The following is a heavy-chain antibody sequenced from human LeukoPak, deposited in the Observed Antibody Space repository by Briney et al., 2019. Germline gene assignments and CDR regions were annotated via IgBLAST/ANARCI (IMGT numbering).Heavy chain of an antibody. Sequence: RASVKVSCTASGYTFTSYGISWVRQAPGQGLEWMGWIRAYKGNTNYAQKLQGRVTMTTDTSTSTAYMELRGLRSDDTAVYYCARGYSSSWYDYWGQGTLVTVSS. CDR1: GYTFTSYG. D-gene: IGHD6-13*01. J-gene: IGHJ4*02. CDR2: IRAYKGNT. CDR3: ARGYSSSWYDY. V-gene: IGHV1-18*04.